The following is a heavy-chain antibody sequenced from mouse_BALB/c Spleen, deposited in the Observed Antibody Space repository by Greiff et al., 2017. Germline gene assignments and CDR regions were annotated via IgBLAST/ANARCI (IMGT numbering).Heavy chain of an antibody. Sequence: DVMLVESGGGLVKPGGSLKLSCAASGFTFSDYYMYWVRQTPEKRLEWVATISDGGSYTYYPDSVKGRFTISRDNAKNNLYLQMSSLKSEDTAMYYCARDIGMINAMDYWGQGTSVTVSS. CDR1: GFTFSDYY. CDR2: ISDGGSYT. J-gene: IGHJ4*01. V-gene: IGHV5-4*02. CDR3: ARDIGMINAMDY. D-gene: IGHD2-4*01.